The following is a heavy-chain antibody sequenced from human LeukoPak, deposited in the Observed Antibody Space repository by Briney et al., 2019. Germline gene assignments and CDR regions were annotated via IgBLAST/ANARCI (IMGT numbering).Heavy chain of an antibody. CDR3: ARGAMKTNYYHDYFDY. V-gene: IGHV3-48*04. Sequence: GGSLRLSCAGSGFTFSSYGMSWIRQAPGKGLEWLSYMSIDGSSRYYADSVKGRFTISRDNAKNSLYLQMNSLRVEDTAVYYCARGAMKTNYYHDYFDYWGQGTLVTVSS. CDR1: GFTFSSYG. J-gene: IGHJ4*02. CDR2: MSIDGSSR. D-gene: IGHD1-26*01.